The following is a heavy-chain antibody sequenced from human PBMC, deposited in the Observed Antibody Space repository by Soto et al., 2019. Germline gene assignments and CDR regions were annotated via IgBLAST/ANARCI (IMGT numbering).Heavy chain of an antibody. J-gene: IGHJ3*02. CDR3: APSNHSGVYAFDI. V-gene: IGHV4-34*01. CDR1: GGSFSGFY. D-gene: IGHD1-26*01. CDR2: INHSGST. Sequence: NPSETLSLTCAVYGGSFSGFYWNWIRQPPGKGLEWIGEINHSGSTKYNPSLKSRVTMSVDTSKNQFSLKLSSVTAADTAVYYCAPSNHSGVYAFDIWGQGKMVTVSS.